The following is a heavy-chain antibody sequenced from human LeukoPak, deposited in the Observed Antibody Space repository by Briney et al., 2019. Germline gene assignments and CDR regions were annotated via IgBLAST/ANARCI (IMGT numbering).Heavy chain of an antibody. Sequence: GGSLRLACAASGFTFSDHYMDWVRQAAGKGLDWVGRTRNQANSYSTEYAAPVKGRFTMSRDESKNSLYLQMNSLKTEDTAVYYCARGGTHYYDSSAYYSPWGQGTLVTVSS. CDR2: TRNQANSYST. V-gene: IGHV3-72*01. CDR3: ARGGTHYYDSSAYYSP. CDR1: GFTFSDHY. J-gene: IGHJ5*02. D-gene: IGHD3-22*01.